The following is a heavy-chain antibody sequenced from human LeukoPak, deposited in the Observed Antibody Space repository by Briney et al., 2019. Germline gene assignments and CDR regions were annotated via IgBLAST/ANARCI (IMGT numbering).Heavy chain of an antibody. J-gene: IGHJ6*03. CDR3: ARDRGDIAVAGTNAHYYYYYYMDV. CDR2: IYTSGST. Sequence: SETLSLTCTASGGSISSYYWSWIRQPAGKGLEWIGRIYTSGSTNYNPSLKSRVTMSVDTSKNQFSLKLSSVTAADTAVYYCARDRGDIAVAGTNAHYYYYYYMDVWGKGTTVTVSS. V-gene: IGHV4-4*07. CDR1: GGSISSYY. D-gene: IGHD6-19*01.